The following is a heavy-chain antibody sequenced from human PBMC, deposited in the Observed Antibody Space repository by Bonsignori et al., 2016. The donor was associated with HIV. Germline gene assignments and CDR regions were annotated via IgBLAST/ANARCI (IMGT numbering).Heavy chain of an antibody. Sequence: VRQAPGKGLEWVSGISWNSGNIGYADSVKGRFTISRDNAKNSLYLQMNSLRAEDTALYYCAKDPSAILYDTSGYYYPKYFQHWGQGTLVTVSS. V-gene: IGHV3-9*01. J-gene: IGHJ1*01. D-gene: IGHD3-22*01. CDR2: ISWNSGNI. CDR3: AKDPSAILYDTSGYYYPKYFQH.